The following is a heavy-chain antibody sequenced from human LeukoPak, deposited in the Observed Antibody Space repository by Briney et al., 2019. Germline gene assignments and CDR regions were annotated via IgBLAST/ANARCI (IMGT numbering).Heavy chain of an antibody. J-gene: IGHJ5*02. CDR3: ARDLDYYDSSGYPRSYWFDP. CDR1: GGSISSGHYY. D-gene: IGHD3-22*01. Sequence: SQTLSLTCTVSGGSISSGHYYWSWIRQPAGKGLEWIGRIYTSGSTNYNPSLKSRVTISVDTSKNQFSLKLSSVTAADTAVYYCARDLDYYDSSGYPRSYWFDPWGQGTLVTVSS. V-gene: IGHV4-61*02. CDR2: IYTSGST.